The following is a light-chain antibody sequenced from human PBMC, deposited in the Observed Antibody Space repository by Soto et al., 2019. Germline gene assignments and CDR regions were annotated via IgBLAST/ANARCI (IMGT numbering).Light chain of an antibody. CDR2: GAS. Sequence: EIVLTQFPGTLSLSPGERATFSCRASQSVSSNYLAWYQQRPGQPPNLLIFGASNRAPGIPDRFSGSGSGTDFTLTISRLEPEDFAVYYCQQYNNWPWTFGQGTKVDIK. J-gene: IGKJ1*01. CDR1: QSVSSNY. V-gene: IGKV3-20*01. CDR3: QQYNNWPWT.